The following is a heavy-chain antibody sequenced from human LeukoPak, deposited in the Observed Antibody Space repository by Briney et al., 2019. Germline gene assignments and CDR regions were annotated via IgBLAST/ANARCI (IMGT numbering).Heavy chain of an antibody. D-gene: IGHD4-11*01. CDR1: GYTFSGYY. Sequence: ASVKVSCKASGYTFSGYYMHWVRQAPGQGLEWMGWISAYNGNTNYAQKLQGRVTMTTDTSTSTAYMELRSLRSDDTAVYYCARVTTVTTRHFDYWGQGTLVTVSS. V-gene: IGHV1-18*04. CDR2: ISAYNGNT. CDR3: ARVTTVTTRHFDY. J-gene: IGHJ4*02.